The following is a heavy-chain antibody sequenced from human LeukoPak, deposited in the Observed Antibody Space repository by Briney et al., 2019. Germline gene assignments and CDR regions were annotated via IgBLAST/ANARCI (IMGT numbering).Heavy chain of an antibody. CDR3: ARATYYDSSGVDY. Sequence: GGSLRLSCAASGFTFSSYSMNWVRQAPGKGLEWVSSISSSSYYIFYADSVKGRFTISRDNAKNSLYLQMNSLRAEDTAVYYCARATYYDSSGVDYWGQGTLVTVSS. J-gene: IGHJ4*02. D-gene: IGHD3-22*01. CDR2: ISSSSYYI. CDR1: GFTFSSYS. V-gene: IGHV3-21*01.